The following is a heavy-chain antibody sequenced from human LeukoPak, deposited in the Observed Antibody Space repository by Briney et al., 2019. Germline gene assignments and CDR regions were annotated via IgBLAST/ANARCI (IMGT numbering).Heavy chain of an antibody. CDR3: ASRPSRVYYYGVFDY. Sequence: GGSLRLSCAASGFTFSDHWMSWVRQAPGKGLEWVANIKQDGSEQYYVDSVKGRFTISRDNAKNSLYLQMNSLRTEDTAVYYCASRPSRVYYYGVFDYWGQGTLVTVSS. CDR2: IKQDGSEQ. D-gene: IGHD3-22*01. V-gene: IGHV3-7*01. J-gene: IGHJ4*02. CDR1: GFTFSDHW.